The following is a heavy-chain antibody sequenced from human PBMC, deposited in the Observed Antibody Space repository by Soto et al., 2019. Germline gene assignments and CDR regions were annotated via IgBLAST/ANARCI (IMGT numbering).Heavy chain of an antibody. CDR3: ARGPREYSGYVGAYYYYGMDV. D-gene: IGHD5-12*01. J-gene: IGHJ6*02. CDR2: TYYRSKWYN. V-gene: IGHV6-1*01. CDR1: GDSVSSNSAA. Sequence: SQTLSLTCAISGDSVSSNSAAWNWIRQSPSRGLEWLGRTYYRSKWYNDYAVSVKSRITINPDTSKNQFSLQLNSVTPEDTAVYYCARGPREYSGYVGAYYYYGMDVWGQGTTVTVSS.